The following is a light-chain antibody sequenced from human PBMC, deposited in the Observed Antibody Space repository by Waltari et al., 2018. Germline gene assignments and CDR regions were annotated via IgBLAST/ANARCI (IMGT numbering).Light chain of an antibody. Sequence: SSELTQDPAVSVALGQTVRITCPGNRLRSYYASWYQQKPGQAPVVVIYGKTNRPSGIPDRFSGSRSGNTASLSITGAQAEDEADYYCNSRDSTGNHFYVFGTGTKVTVL. CDR1: RLRSYY. CDR2: GKT. CDR3: NSRDSTGNHFYV. J-gene: IGLJ1*01. V-gene: IGLV3-19*01.